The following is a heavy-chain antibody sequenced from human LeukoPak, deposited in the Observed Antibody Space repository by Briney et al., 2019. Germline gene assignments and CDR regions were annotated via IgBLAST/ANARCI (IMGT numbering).Heavy chain of an antibody. D-gene: IGHD4/OR15-4a*01. V-gene: IGHV5-51*01. J-gene: IGHJ4*02. Sequence: GESLKISCKGSGYSFTSYWVGWVRQMPGKGLEWMGIIYPGDSGTRYSPSFQGQVTISADKSISTAYLQWSSLKASDTAMYYCARLSMDESYFMDYWGQGTLVTVSS. CDR2: IYPGDSGT. CDR3: ARLSMDESYFMDY. CDR1: GYSFTSYW.